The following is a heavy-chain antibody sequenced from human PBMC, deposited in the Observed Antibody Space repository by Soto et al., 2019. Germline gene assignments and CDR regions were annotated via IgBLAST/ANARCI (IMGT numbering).Heavy chain of an antibody. J-gene: IGHJ4*02. CDR3: ARGPYSSSRYGDY. Sequence: QVQLVESGGGVVQPGRSLRLSCAASGFTFSSYGMHWVRQAPGKGLEWVAVIWYDGSNKYYADSVKGRFTISRDNSKNTLYLQMNRLRAEDTAVYYCARGPYSSSRYGDYWGQGTLVTVSS. V-gene: IGHV3-33*01. D-gene: IGHD6-13*01. CDR2: IWYDGSNK. CDR1: GFTFSSYG.